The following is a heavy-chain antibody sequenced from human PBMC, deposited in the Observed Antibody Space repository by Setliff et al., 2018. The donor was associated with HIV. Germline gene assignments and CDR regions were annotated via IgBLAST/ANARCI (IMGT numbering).Heavy chain of an antibody. CDR2: ISWNSGSI. V-gene: IGHV3-9*01. CDR3: AKDSRGGFYYFDY. D-gene: IGHD3-16*01. Sequence: GGSLRLSCAASGFTLDDYAMHWVRQAPGKGLEWVSGISWNSGSIGYADPVKGRFTISRDNAKNSLYLQMNSLRAEDTALYYCAKDSRGGFYYFDYWGQGTLVTVSS. CDR1: GFTLDDYA. J-gene: IGHJ4*02.